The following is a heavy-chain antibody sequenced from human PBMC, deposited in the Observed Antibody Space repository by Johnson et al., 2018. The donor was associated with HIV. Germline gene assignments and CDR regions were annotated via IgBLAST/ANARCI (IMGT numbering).Heavy chain of an antibody. V-gene: IGHV3-30*02. J-gene: IGHJ3*02. CDR2: IRYAGSNK. CDR3: AKDRYYVWGSYRQPLGNDEGLWAFDI. D-gene: IGHD3-16*02. Sequence: QVQLVESGGGVVQPGGSLRLSCAASGFTFSSYGMHWVRQAPGKGLEWVAFIRYAGSNKYYADSVKVRFTISRYNSTTPLYLQMNSLRAEDTAVYYCAKDRYYVWGSYRQPLGNDEGLWAFDIWGQGTMVTVSS. CDR1: GFTFSSYG.